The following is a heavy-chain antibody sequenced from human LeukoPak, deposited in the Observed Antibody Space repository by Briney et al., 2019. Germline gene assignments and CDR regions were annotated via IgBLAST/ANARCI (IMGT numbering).Heavy chain of an antibody. Sequence: GGSLRLSCAASGFTFTTYWMHWVRQAPGKGLLWVSLITGDGSYTNYADSVRGRFTISRDNAKNTLYLQMNSLRAEDTAVYYCAREAKVGGALQYWGQGILVTVSS. D-gene: IGHD1-26*01. J-gene: IGHJ4*02. V-gene: IGHV3-74*01. CDR1: GFTFTTYW. CDR3: AREAKVGGALQY. CDR2: ITGDGSYT.